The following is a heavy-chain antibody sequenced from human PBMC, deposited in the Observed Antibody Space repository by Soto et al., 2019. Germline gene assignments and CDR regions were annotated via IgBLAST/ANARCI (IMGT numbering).Heavy chain of an antibody. J-gene: IGHJ4*02. CDR2: ISAYNGNT. CDR3: ARGVVKQGLVGLFDY. CDR1: GYTFTSYG. D-gene: IGHD6-19*01. Sequence: QVQLVQSGAEVKKPGASVKVSCKASGYTFTSYGISWVRQAPGQGLEWMVCISAYNGNTNYAQELQGRVTMTTDTSTSTAYMELRSLRSDDTAVYYCARGVVKQGLVGLFDYWGQGTLVTVSS. V-gene: IGHV1-18*01.